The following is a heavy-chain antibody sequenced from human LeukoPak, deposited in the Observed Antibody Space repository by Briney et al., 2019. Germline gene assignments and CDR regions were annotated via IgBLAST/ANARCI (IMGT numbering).Heavy chain of an antibody. CDR3: ARIGITMVRGVRSRSSYFDY. Sequence: SETLSLTCTVSGGSISSSSYYWGWLRQPPGKGLVWNGSIYYSGSTYYNPSLKSRVTISVDTSKNQFSLKLSSVTAADTAVYYCARIGITMVRGVRSRSSYFDYWGREPWSPSPQ. J-gene: IGHJ4*02. D-gene: IGHD3-10*01. CDR1: GGSISSSSYY. V-gene: IGHV4-39*01. CDR2: IYYSGST.